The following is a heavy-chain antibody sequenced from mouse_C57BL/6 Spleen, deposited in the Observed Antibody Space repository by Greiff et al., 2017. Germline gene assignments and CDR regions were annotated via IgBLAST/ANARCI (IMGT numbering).Heavy chain of an antibody. V-gene: IGHV1-54*01. CDR2: INPGSGGT. CDR1: GYAFTNYL. CDR3: ARGDLLPSVEGDFDY. J-gene: IGHJ2*03. Sequence: VQLQQSGAELVRPGTSVKVSCKASGYAFTNYLIEWVKQRPGQGLEWIGVINPGSGGTNYNEKFKGKATLTADKSSSTAYMQLSSLTSEDSAVYYCARGDLLPSVEGDFDYGGQGNGPPVTA. D-gene: IGHD1-1*01.